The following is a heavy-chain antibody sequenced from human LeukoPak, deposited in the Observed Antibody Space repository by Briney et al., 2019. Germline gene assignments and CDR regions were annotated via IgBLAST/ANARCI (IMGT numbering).Heavy chain of an antibody. D-gene: IGHD3-3*01. V-gene: IGHV3-7*03. CDR2: IKLDGSEK. CDR3: ARDQYDTWSRRGNFDS. CDR1: GFTFSNYA. Sequence: GGSLRLSCAASGFTFSNYAMSWVRQAPGKGLEWVANIKLDGSEKNYVDSVKGRFTISRDNTKNSLYLQMNSLRVEGTAVFYCARDQYDTWSRRGNFDSWGQGTLVIVSS. J-gene: IGHJ4*02.